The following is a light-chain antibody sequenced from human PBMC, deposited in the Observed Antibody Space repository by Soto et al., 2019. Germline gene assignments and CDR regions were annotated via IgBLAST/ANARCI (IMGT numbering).Light chain of an antibody. CDR1: QSVSSY. V-gene: IGKV3-11*01. Sequence: EIVLTQSPATLSLSPGERATLSCRASQSVSSYLAWLQQKPGQAPRLLIYDASNRATDFPSRFSGTGSGTDFTLTINGLEAEDVAIYYCQHRSNWPLTFGGGTKVQIK. CDR3: QHRSNWPLT. CDR2: DAS. J-gene: IGKJ4*01.